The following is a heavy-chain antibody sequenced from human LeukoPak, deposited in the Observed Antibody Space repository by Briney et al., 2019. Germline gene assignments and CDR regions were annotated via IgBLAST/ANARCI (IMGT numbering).Heavy chain of an antibody. CDR2: INHGGST. Sequence: SETLSLTRAVYGGSFSGYYWSWIRQPPGKGLEWIGEINHGGSTNYNPSLKSRVTISVDTSKKQFSLKLSSVTAADTAVYYCARAIRGVMVVYYYYGLDVWGQGTTVTVSS. J-gene: IGHJ6*02. V-gene: IGHV4-34*01. D-gene: IGHD3-10*01. CDR1: GGSFSGYY. CDR3: ARAIRGVMVVYYYYGLDV.